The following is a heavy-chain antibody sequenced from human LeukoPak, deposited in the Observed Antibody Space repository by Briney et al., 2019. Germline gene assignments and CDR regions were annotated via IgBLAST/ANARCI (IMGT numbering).Heavy chain of an antibody. CDR2: ISGSGGST. J-gene: IGHJ3*02. CDR3: AKDLPAYYYDSSGSAFDI. V-gene: IGHV3-23*01. CDR1: GFTFSSYA. Sequence: GGSLRLSCAASGFTFSSYAMSWVRQAPGKGLEWVSAISGSGGSTYYADSVKGRFTISRDNSKNTLYLQMNSLRAEDTAVYYCAKDLPAYYYDSSGSAFDIWGQGTMVTVSS. D-gene: IGHD3-22*01.